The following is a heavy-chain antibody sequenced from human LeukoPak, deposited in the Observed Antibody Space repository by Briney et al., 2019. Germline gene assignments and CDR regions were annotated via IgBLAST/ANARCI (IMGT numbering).Heavy chain of an antibody. Sequence: PGGSLRLSCAASGFTFSSYSMNWVRQAPGKGLEWVSSISSSSYIYYADSVKGRFTISRDNAKNSLYLQMNSLRAEDTAVYYCARVGIAAAGYYFDYWGQGTLVTVSS. V-gene: IGHV3-21*01. J-gene: IGHJ4*02. CDR3: ARVGIAAAGYYFDY. CDR1: GFTFSSYS. D-gene: IGHD6-13*01. CDR2: ISSSSYI.